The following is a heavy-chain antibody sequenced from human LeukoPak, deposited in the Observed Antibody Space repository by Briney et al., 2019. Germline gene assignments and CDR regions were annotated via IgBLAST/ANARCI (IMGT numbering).Heavy chain of an antibody. J-gene: IGHJ5*02. CDR3: ARHKRGYDYSAGGGLWLVPDLREGGHNWFDP. CDR1: GYSFTRYW. D-gene: IGHD5-12*01. Sequence: GESLKISCKGYGYSFTRYWIGWVRQMPGKGLEWMGIIYPGDSDTRYSPSFQGQVTISADKSISTAYLQWSSLKASDTAMYACARHKRGYDYSAGGGLWLVPDLREGGHNWFDPRGQGTLVTVSS. V-gene: IGHV5-51*01. CDR2: IYPGDSDT.